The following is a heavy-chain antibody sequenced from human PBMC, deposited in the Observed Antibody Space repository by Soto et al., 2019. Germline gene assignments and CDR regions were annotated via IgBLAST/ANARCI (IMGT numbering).Heavy chain of an antibody. J-gene: IGHJ4*02. CDR1: GGSISSSSYY. Sequence: SETLSLTCTVSGGSISSSSYYWGWIRQPPGKGLEWIGSIYYSGSTYYNPSLKSRVTISVDTSKNQFSLKLSSVTAADTAVYYCARRVWAQLAPNYFDYWGQGTLVTVSS. CDR2: IYYSGST. V-gene: IGHV4-39*01. D-gene: IGHD6-6*01. CDR3: ARRVWAQLAPNYFDY.